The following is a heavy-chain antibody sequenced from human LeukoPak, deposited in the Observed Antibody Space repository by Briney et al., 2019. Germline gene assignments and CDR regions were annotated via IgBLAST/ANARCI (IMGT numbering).Heavy chain of an antibody. D-gene: IGHD2-21*02. V-gene: IGHV5-51*01. Sequence: GESLKISCKASGYTFTDFWIGWVRQMPGKGLEWMGIIYPGDSDTRYSPSFEGQVTISADKSITTAYLQWSSLKASDTAIYYCARVTPIKIFDFWAQGSLVTVSS. CDR3: ARVTPIKIFDF. CDR1: GYTFTDFW. J-gene: IGHJ4*02. CDR2: IYPGDSDT.